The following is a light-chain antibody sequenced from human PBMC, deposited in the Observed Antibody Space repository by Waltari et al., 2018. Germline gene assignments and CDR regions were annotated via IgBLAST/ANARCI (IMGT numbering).Light chain of an antibody. J-gene: IGKJ1*01. Sequence: EIVVTQSPGTLSLSPGERATLSCRASESVSSTYLAWYQQRPGQAPRLLIYGAFNRATGIPDRSSGSGSGTDFTLTISRLEPEDFAVYYCQHRKTFGQGTKVEIK. CDR2: GAF. V-gene: IGKV3-20*01. CDR3: QHRKT. CDR1: ESVSSTY.